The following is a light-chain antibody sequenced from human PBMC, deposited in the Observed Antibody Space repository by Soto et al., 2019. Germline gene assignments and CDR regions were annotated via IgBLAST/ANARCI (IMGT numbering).Light chain of an antibody. J-gene: IGLJ2*01. CDR1: INDIGSYNY. CDR2: DVS. V-gene: IGLV2-14*03. CDR3: SSSAGTSTI. Sequence: QSALTQPASVSGSPGQSITISCTGTINDIGSYNYVSWYQQHPGRAPQLIIYDVSYRPSGDSDRFSGSKSGNTASLTISGLRAEDEADYYCSSSAGTSTIFGGGTKVTVL.